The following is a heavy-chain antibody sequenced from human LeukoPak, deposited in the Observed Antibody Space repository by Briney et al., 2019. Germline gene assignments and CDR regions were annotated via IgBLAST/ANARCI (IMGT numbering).Heavy chain of an antibody. Sequence: GGSLRLSCAASGFTFSSYAMSWVRQAPGKGLEWVSAISGSGGSTYYADSVKGRFTNSRDNSKNTLYLQMNSLRAEDTAVYYCAKGSSSVVVSANDYWGQGTLVTVSS. CDR3: AKGSSSVVVSANDY. CDR1: GFTFSSYA. J-gene: IGHJ4*02. V-gene: IGHV3-23*01. D-gene: IGHD2-15*01. CDR2: ISGSGGST.